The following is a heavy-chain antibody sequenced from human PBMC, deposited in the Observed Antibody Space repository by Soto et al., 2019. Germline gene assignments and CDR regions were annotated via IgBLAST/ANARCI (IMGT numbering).Heavy chain of an antibody. D-gene: IGHD6-19*01. V-gene: IGHV3-30*18. CDR3: AKDSSSGP. Sequence: GGSLRLSCAASGFTFSSYGMHWVRQAPGKGLEWVAVISYDGSNKYYADSVKGRFTISRDNSKNTLYLQMNSPRAEDTAVYYCAKDSSSGPWGQGTLVTVSS. CDR2: ISYDGSNK. J-gene: IGHJ5*02. CDR1: GFTFSSYG.